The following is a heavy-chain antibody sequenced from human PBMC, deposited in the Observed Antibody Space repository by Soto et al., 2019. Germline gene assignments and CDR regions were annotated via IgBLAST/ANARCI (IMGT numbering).Heavy chain of an antibody. Sequence: EVQLVESGGGLVQPGGSLRLSCAASGFTFSNAWMSWVRQAPGKGLEWVGRIKSKTDGGTTDYAAPVKGRFTISRDDSKNTLYLQMNSLKTEDTAVYYCTTDMTPVTTGPDAFDIWGQGTMVTVSS. V-gene: IGHV3-15*01. CDR3: TTDMTPVTTGPDAFDI. D-gene: IGHD4-17*01. CDR1: GFTFSNAW. J-gene: IGHJ3*02. CDR2: IKSKTDGGTT.